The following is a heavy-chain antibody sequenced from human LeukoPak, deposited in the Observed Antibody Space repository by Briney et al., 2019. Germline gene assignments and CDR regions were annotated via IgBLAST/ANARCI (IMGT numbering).Heavy chain of an antibody. Sequence: PGGSLRLSCAASGFTFSDYSVNWVRQAPGKGLEWVSYISFSVNTKYYGDPVKGRFTISRDNAKNSLYLHMDSLRAEDTAVYYCARGAYSSGWAYFDHWGQGTLVTVSS. CDR3: ARGAYSSGWAYFDH. CDR1: GFTFSDYS. CDR2: ISFSVNTK. D-gene: IGHD6-19*01. V-gene: IGHV3-48*04. J-gene: IGHJ4*02.